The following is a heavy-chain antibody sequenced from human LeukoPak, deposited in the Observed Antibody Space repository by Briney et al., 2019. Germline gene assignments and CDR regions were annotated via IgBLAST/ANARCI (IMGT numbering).Heavy chain of an antibody. V-gene: IGHV4-4*02. D-gene: IGHD2-2*01. J-gene: IGHJ2*01. CDR3: ATVTVVVRAAIRYFDL. Sequence: SETLSLTCAVSGGSISSSNWWSWVRQPPGKGLEWIGEIYHSGSTNYNPSLKSRVTISVDKSRNQFSLKLSSVTAADTAVYYCATVTVVVRAAIRYFDLWGRGTLVTVSS. CDR2: IYHSGST. CDR1: GGSISSSNW.